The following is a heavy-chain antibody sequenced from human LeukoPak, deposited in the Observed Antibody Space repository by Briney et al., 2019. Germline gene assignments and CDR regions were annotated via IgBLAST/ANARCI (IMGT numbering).Heavy chain of an antibody. Sequence: SETLSLTCAVYGGSFSGYYWSWIRQPPGKGLEWIGEINHSGSTNYNPSLKSRVTISADTSKNQFSLKLSSVTAADTAVYYCARNTNGPDYWGQGTLVTVSS. V-gene: IGHV4-34*01. CDR3: ARNTNGPDY. J-gene: IGHJ4*01. CDR1: GGSFSGYY. D-gene: IGHD1/OR15-1a*01. CDR2: INHSGST.